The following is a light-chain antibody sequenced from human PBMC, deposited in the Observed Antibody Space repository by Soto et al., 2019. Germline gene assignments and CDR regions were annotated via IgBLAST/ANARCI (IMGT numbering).Light chain of an antibody. Sequence: QSVLTQPASVSGSPGQSISISCTGTSSDVGGYSHVSWYQQHPGKAPKVMIYDVSNRPSGVSSRFSGSKSGNTAFLTISGLQAEDEADFYCSACTSRNTYVFGTGTKVPV. J-gene: IGLJ1*01. CDR1: SSDVGGYSH. CDR2: DVS. CDR3: SACTSRNTYV. V-gene: IGLV2-14*03.